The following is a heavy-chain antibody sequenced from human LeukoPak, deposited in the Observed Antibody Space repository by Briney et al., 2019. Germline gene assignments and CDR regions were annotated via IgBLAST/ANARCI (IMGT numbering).Heavy chain of an antibody. J-gene: IGHJ6*02. CDR2: ISYDGSNK. CDR1: GFTFSSYA. D-gene: IGHD4-17*01. V-gene: IGHV3-30*04. Sequence: GGSLRLSCAASGFTFSSYAMHWVRQAPGKGLEWVAVISYDGSNKYYADSVKGRFTISRDNSKNTLYLQMNSLRAEDTAVYYCASSTFDYGDPFFYYYYGMDVWGQGTTVTVSS. CDR3: ASSTFDYGDPFFYYYYGMDV.